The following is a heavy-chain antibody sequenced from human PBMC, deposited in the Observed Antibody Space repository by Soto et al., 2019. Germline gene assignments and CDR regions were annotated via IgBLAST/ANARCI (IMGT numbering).Heavy chain of an antibody. V-gene: IGHV3-15*07. CDR1: GFTFSNAW. J-gene: IGHJ4*01. CDR2: IKSKTDGGTT. Sequence: PGGSLRLSCAASGFTFSNAWINGVRQAPGKGLEWVGRIKSKTDGGTTDYAEPVKGRFAISRDDSNNMVYLQMNSLKIEDTAVYYCTTDSYSTIIIVRFDYWGHGTLVTVS. CDR3: TTDSYSTIIIVRFDY. D-gene: IGHD3-22*01.